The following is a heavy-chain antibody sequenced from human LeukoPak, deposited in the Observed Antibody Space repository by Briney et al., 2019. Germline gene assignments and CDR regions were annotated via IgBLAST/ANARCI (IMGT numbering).Heavy chain of an antibody. D-gene: IGHD3-16*01. J-gene: IGHJ4*02. CDR2: TSGGSGYI. CDR1: GFTFDSYS. CDR3: ARDWALDS. Sequence: PGGSLRLSCAGSGFTFDSYSMNWVRQAPGKGLEWVSSTSGGSGYIYYADSVKGRFTISRDNSKNTLFVQMDSLRGEDTAVYYCARDWALDSWGQGTLVTVSS. V-gene: IGHV3-21*01.